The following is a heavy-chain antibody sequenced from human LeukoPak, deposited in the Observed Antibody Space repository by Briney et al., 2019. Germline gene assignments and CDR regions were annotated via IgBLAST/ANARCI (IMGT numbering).Heavy chain of an antibody. CDR2: IYPGDSDT. D-gene: IGHD6-19*01. V-gene: IGHV5-51*01. CDR1: GYSFTSYW. Sequence: GESLKISCKGSGYSFTSYWIGWVRQMPGKGLEWMGIIYPGDSDTRYSPSFQDQVTISADKSISTAYLQWSSLKASDTAMYYCARHSGWQDYYYYYGMDVWGQGTTVTVSS. CDR3: ARHSGWQDYYYYYGMDV. J-gene: IGHJ6*02.